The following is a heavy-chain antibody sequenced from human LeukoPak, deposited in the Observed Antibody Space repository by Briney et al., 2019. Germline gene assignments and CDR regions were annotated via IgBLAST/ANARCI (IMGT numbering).Heavy chain of an antibody. CDR1: GGSISSGDYY. D-gene: IGHD6-13*01. V-gene: IGHV4-30-4*08. Sequence: SQTLSLTCTVSGGSISSGDYYWSWIRQPPGKGLEWIGYIYYSGSTYYNPSLKSRVTISVDTSKNQFSLKLSSVTAADTAVYYCAREDSSSWLIDYWGQGTLVTVSS. J-gene: IGHJ4*02. CDR2: IYYSGST. CDR3: AREDSSSWLIDY.